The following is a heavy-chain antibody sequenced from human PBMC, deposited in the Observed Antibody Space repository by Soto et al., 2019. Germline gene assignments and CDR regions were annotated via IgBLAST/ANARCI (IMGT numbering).Heavy chain of an antibody. CDR3: ARDGRHNTHPKIRGVDWCNP. J-gene: IGHJ5*02. CDR1: GGSISSGGYY. Sequence: SETLSLTCTVSGGSISSGGYYWSWIRQHPGKGLEWIGYIYYSGSTYYNPSLKSRVTISVDTSKDQFSLKLSSVTAADTAVYYCARDGRHNTHPKIRGVDWCNPGGREPLVTVSS. D-gene: IGHD3-3*01. V-gene: IGHV4-31*03. CDR2: IYYSGST.